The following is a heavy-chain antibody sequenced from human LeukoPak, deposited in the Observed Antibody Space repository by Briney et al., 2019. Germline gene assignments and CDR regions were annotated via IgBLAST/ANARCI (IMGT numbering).Heavy chain of an antibody. V-gene: IGHV1-2*06. D-gene: IGHD6-19*01. J-gene: IGHJ5*02. CDR3: ARVIAVAGGFDP. Sequence: ASVKVSCKASGYTFTSYYMHWVRQAPGQGLEWMGRINPNSGGTNYAQKFQGRVTMTRDTSISTAYMELSRLRSDDTAVYYCARVIAVAGGFDPWGQGTLVTVSS. CDR1: GYTFTSYY. CDR2: INPNSGGT.